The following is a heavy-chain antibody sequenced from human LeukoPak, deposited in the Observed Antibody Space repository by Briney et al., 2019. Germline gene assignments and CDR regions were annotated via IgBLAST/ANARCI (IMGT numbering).Heavy chain of an antibody. CDR1: GGSISGYY. Sequence: PSETLSLTCTVSGGSISGYYWSWVRQPPGKGLEWIGYIYSSGSTNYNPSLKSRVTISVDTSKNQFSLKLRSVTAADTAVYYCAKGISGITYFDYWGQGALVTVSS. V-gene: IGHV4-59*08. D-gene: IGHD1-20*01. CDR2: IYSSGST. J-gene: IGHJ4*02. CDR3: AKGISGITYFDY.